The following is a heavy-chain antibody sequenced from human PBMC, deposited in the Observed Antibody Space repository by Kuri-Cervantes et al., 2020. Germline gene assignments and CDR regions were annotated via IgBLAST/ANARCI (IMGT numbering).Heavy chain of an antibody. Sequence: ETLSLTCTVSGGSISSSSYYWGWIRQPPGKGLEWVANIKKDGSEKYYVDSVRGRFTISRDNAKNSLHLQMDSLRAEDTAVYYCARVDIVVVVATNILSAFDMWGQGTMVTVSS. D-gene: IGHD2-15*01. CDR1: GGSISSSSYY. V-gene: IGHV3-7*01. J-gene: IGHJ3*02. CDR2: IKKDGSEK. CDR3: ARVDIVVVVATNILSAFDM.